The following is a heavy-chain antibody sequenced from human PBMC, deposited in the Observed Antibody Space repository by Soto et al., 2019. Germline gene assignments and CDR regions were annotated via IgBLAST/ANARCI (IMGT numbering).Heavy chain of an antibody. CDR2: IIPIFNTA. V-gene: IGHV1-69*01. CDR1: GGTFNYDA. CDR3: ARVRPTDYVGNYNNGMDV. J-gene: IGHJ6*02. Sequence: QVQLVQSGAEVKKPGSSVKVSCKASGGTFNYDAITWVRQAPGQGLEWMGGIIPIFNTANYAQKFQGRVTITADVFTSTAHMELTSLRSEDTALYYSARVRPTDYVGNYNNGMDVSGQGTTVTVSS. D-gene: IGHD4-17*01.